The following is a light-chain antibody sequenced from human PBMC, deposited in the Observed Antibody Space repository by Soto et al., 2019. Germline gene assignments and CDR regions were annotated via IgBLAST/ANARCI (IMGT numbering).Light chain of an antibody. CDR2: GAS. Sequence: EIVMTQSPATLSVSPGERATLSCRASQSVSSNLAWYQQKPGQAPRLLIYGASTRATSIPGRFSGSGSGTEFTLTISSLQSEDFAVYYCQQYSSWPLTFGGGTKVEIK. CDR3: QQYSSWPLT. V-gene: IGKV3-15*01. CDR1: QSVSSN. J-gene: IGKJ4*01.